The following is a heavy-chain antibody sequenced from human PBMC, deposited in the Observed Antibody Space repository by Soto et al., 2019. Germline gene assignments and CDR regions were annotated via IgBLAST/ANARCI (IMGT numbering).Heavy chain of an antibody. V-gene: IGHV1-2*02. CDR2: IDPRSGGT. CDR1: GYPFTTYY. D-gene: IGHD3-10*01. CDR3: ATDDYGIFPY. Sequence: HVPLVQSGTEVKKPGASVRVSCMVSGYPFTTYYIHWVRQAPGQGLEWMGWIDPRSGGTVDEQKFQGRVTMTRDTSISPVYMGLSGMTSDDTALYYCATDDYGIFPYWGQGSLVTVSS. J-gene: IGHJ4*02.